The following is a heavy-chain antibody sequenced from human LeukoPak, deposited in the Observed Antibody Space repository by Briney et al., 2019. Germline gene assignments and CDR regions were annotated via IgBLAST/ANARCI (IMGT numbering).Heavy chain of an antibody. CDR3: ARGHCSGGSCYFRTSGSSWFDP. D-gene: IGHD2-15*01. CDR2: INPSGGST. Sequence: ASVKVSCMASGYTFTSYYMHWVRQAPGQGLEWMGIINPSGGSTSYAQKFQGRVTMTRDTSTSTVYMELSSLRSEDTAVYYCARGHCSGGSCYFRTSGSSWFDPWGQGTLVTVSS. V-gene: IGHV1-46*01. J-gene: IGHJ5*02. CDR1: GYTFTSYY.